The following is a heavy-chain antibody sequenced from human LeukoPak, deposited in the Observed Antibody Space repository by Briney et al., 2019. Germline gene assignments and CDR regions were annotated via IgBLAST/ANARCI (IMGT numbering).Heavy chain of an antibody. CDR3: ARHEGDSRLPLSYYGMDV. CDR2: IFYTGNT. CDR1: GASFSSSGCY. Sequence: SETLSLTCTVSGASFSSSGCYWGWIRQPPGKGLEWIGSIFYTGNTYYNPSLKSRVTISVDTSKNQFSLKLSSVTAADTAVYYCARHEGDSRLPLSYYGMDVWGQGTTVTVS. V-gene: IGHV4-39*01. D-gene: IGHD1-26*01. J-gene: IGHJ6*02.